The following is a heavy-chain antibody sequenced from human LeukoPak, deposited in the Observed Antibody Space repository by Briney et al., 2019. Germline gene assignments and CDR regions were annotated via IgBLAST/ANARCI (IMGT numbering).Heavy chain of an antibody. CDR3: ASLARGGNWFDP. J-gene: IGHJ5*02. CDR1: GGSFSGYY. CDR2: IYYSGST. D-gene: IGHD6-6*01. V-gene: IGHV4-59*12. Sequence: SETLSLTCAVYGGSFSGYYWSWIRQPPGKGLEWIGYIYYSGSTNYNPSLKSRVTISVDTSKNQFSLKLSSVTAADTAVYYCASLARGGNWFDPWGQGTLVTVSS.